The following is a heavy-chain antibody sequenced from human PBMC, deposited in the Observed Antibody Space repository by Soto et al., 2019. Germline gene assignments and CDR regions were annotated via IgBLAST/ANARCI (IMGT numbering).Heavy chain of an antibody. CDR1: GYTFTSYA. V-gene: IGHV1-3*01. Sequence: ASVKVSCKASGYTFTSYAMHWVRQAPGQRLEWMGRINAGNGNTKYSQKFQGRVTITRDTSASTAYMQLSSLRSEDTAVYYCARSGGLGRDFNYWGQGSLVTVSS. CDR3: ARSGGLGRDFNY. J-gene: IGHJ4*02. CDR2: INAGNGNT. D-gene: IGHD2-15*01.